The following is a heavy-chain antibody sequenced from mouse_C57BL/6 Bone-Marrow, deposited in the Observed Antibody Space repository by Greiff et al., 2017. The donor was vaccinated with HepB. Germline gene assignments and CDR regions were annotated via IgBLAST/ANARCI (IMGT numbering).Heavy chain of an antibody. V-gene: IGHV5-4*01. CDR1: GFTFSSYA. J-gene: IGHJ1*03. CDR3: AKDHRVDWYFDD. CDR2: ISDGGSYT. Sequence: EVKLEESGGGLVKPGGSLKLSCAASGFTFSSYAMSWVRQTPEKRLEWVATISDGGSYTYYPNNVEGRFTISRDNAKNNLYLQMSHLKSEDTAMYYCAKDHRVDWYFDDWGTGTTVTVSS.